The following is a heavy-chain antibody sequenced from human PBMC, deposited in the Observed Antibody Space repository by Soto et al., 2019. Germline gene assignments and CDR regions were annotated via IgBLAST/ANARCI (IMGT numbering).Heavy chain of an antibody. J-gene: IGHJ4*02. V-gene: IGHV4-31*03. Sequence: SETLSLTCTVSGGSISSGGYYWSWIHQHPGKGLEWIGYIYYSGSTYYSPSLKSRVTISVDTSKNQFSLKLSSVTAADTAVYYCARDPLGYCSSTSCYDYWGQGTLVTVSS. D-gene: IGHD2-2*01. CDR2: IYYSGST. CDR1: GGSISSGGYY. CDR3: ARDPLGYCSSTSCYDY.